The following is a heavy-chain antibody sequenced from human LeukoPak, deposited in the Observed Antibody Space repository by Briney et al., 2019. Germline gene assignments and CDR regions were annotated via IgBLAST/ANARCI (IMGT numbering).Heavy chain of an antibody. Sequence: SETLSLTCTLSGGSITTSGYYWAWLRQPPGKGLEWIGTIYYTGGTYYNPSLNSRVTISVDTSKNQFSLKLRSVTAADTAVYYCARPSHCSSTSCYRRYFDYWGQGTLVTVSS. CDR3: ARPSHCSSTSCYRRYFDY. V-gene: IGHV4-39*01. CDR2: IYYTGGT. J-gene: IGHJ4*02. CDR1: GGSITTSGYY. D-gene: IGHD2-2*01.